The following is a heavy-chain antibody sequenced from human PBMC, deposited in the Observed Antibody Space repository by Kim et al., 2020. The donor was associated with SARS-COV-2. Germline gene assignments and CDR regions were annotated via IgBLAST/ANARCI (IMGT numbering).Heavy chain of an antibody. D-gene: IGHD3-3*01. Sequence: SETLSLTCTVSGGSISSSSYYWGWIRQPPGKGLEWIGSIYYSGSTYYNPSLKSRVTISVDTSKNQFSLKLSSVTAADTAVYYCARTYYDFWSGSQPFDYWGQGTLVTVSS. CDR1: GGSISSSSYY. V-gene: IGHV4-39*01. CDR3: ARTYYDFWSGSQPFDY. CDR2: IYYSGST. J-gene: IGHJ4*02.